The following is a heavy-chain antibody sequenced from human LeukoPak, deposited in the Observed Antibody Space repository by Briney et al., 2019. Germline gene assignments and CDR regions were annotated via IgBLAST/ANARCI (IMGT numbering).Heavy chain of an antibody. Sequence: PGWSLRLSCAAAGFSFGSYEMNWVRQAPGKGLEWVSYISSGGSTIFYADSVKGRFTISRDNAKNSLYLQMNSLRAEDTAVYSCARMISGGSYDAFDVWGQGTMVTVSS. CDR1: GFSFGSYE. V-gene: IGHV3-48*03. CDR2: ISSGGSTI. CDR3: ARMISGGSYDAFDV. D-gene: IGHD6-19*01. J-gene: IGHJ3*01.